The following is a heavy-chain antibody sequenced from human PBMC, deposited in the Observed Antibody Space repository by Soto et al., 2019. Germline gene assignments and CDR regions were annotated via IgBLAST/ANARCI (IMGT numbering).Heavy chain of an antibody. CDR2: INSDGSST. Sequence: GGSLRLSCAASGFTFSSYWMHWVRQAPGKGLVWVSRINSDGSSTSYADSVKGRFTISRDNAKNTLYLQMNSLRAEDTAVYYCARAGGGSGSYYPPNGYPYYYYYYMDVWGKGTTVTVSS. J-gene: IGHJ6*03. CDR1: GFTFSSYW. CDR3: ARAGGGSGSYYPPNGYPYYYYYYMDV. D-gene: IGHD3-10*01. V-gene: IGHV3-74*01.